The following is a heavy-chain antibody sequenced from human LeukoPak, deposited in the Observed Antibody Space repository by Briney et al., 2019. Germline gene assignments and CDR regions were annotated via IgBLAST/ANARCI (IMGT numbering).Heavy chain of an antibody. Sequence: GESLKISCKGSGYSFTSYWIGWVRQMPGKGLEWMGIIYPGDSDTGYSPSFQGQVTISADKSISTAYLQWSSLKASDTAMYYCARQEDIVVVPAALDYWGQGTLVTVSS. D-gene: IGHD2-2*01. CDR1: GYSFTSYW. V-gene: IGHV5-51*01. J-gene: IGHJ4*02. CDR3: ARQEDIVVVPAALDY. CDR2: IYPGDSDT.